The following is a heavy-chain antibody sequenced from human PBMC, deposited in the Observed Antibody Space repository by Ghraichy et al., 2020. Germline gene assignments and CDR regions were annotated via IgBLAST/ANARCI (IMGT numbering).Heavy chain of an antibody. D-gene: IGHD5-18*01. CDR3: AREVPGGYSYGLGFDY. Sequence: GGSLRLSCAASGFTFSSYSMNWVRQAPGKGLEWVSSISSSSSYIYYADSVKGRFTISRDNAKNSLYLQMNSLRAEDTAVYSCAREVPGGYSYGLGFDYWGQGTLVTVSS. J-gene: IGHJ4*02. CDR1: GFTFSSYS. V-gene: IGHV3-21*01. CDR2: ISSSSSYI.